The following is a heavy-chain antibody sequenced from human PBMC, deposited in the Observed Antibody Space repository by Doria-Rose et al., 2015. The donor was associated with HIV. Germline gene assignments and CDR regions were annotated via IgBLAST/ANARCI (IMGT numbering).Heavy chain of an antibody. CDR1: GVSLSSPGMG. CDR2: IFSDDER. J-gene: IGHJ4*02. D-gene: IGHD6-13*01. Sequence: QVTLKESGPVLVKPTETLTLTCTVSGVSLSSPGMGVSWIRQPPGKALEWLANIFSDDERSYKTSLKSRLTISRATSKSQVVLTMTDMDPVDTATYYCARIKSSRWYHKYYFDCWGQGPLVIVSA. V-gene: IGHV2-26*01. CDR3: ARIKSSRWYHKYYFDC.